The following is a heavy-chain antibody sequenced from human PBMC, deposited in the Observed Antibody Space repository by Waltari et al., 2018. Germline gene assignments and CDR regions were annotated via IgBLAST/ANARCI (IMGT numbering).Heavy chain of an antibody. CDR3: ARGVGAVAGPYFDY. CDR2: IKPGSGDT. CDR1: GYTFTGYF. Sequence: QVQLVQSGAEVKKPGAPVKVSCKASGYTFTGYFIHWVRQAPGQGLEWMGWIKPGSGDTNYAQNFQGRVTMTTDTSISTAYMDLTRLRSDDTAVYYCARGVGAVAGPYFDYWGQGTLITVSS. V-gene: IGHV1-2*02. J-gene: IGHJ4*02. D-gene: IGHD6-19*01.